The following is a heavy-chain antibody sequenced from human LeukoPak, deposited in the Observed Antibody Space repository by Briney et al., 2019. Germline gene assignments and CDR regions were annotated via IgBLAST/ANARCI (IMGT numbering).Heavy chain of an antibody. Sequence: SETLSLTCTVSGGSVSNYYWSWIRQSPGKGLEWIGYIYYTETSYNPSLKSRVTISVDTSKNQFSLKLRSVTAADTAVYYCARETSQKGAHYMDVWGKGTTVTISS. D-gene: IGHD3-16*01. V-gene: IGHV4-59*02. CDR3: ARETSQKGAHYMDV. CDR1: GGSVSNYY. J-gene: IGHJ6*03. CDR2: IYYTET.